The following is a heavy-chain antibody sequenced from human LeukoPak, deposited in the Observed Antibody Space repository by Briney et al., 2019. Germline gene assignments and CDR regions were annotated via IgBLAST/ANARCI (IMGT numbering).Heavy chain of an antibody. D-gene: IGHD2-2*01. CDR2: ISGYNGNT. V-gene: IGHV1-18*01. Sequence: EASVKVSCKASGYTLSSYGISWVRQAPGQGLEWMGWISGYNGNTKYAQKLQGRVTMTTDASTSTAYMELRSLRSDDTAVYCCARVKSTVLEVVPATAFDPWGQGTLVTVSS. CDR1: GYTLSSYG. J-gene: IGHJ5*02. CDR3: ARVKSTVLEVVPATAFDP.